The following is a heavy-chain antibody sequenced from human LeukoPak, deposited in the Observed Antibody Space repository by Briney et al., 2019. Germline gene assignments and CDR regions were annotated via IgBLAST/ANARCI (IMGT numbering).Heavy chain of an antibody. CDR2: IEQDGSET. V-gene: IGHV3-7*01. D-gene: IGHD6-19*01. CDR1: RFTLSNYW. CDR3: ARQRGSGCLDY. J-gene: IGHJ4*02. Sequence: PGGSLRLSCAASRFTLSNYWMSWVRQAPGKGLEWVANIEQDGSETYYVDSVKGRFTISRDNAKNSLSLQMNSLRAEDTAVYYCARQRGSGCLDYWGQGTLVTVSS.